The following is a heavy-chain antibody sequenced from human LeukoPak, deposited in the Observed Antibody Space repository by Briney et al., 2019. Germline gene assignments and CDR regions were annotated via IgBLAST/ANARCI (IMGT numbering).Heavy chain of an antibody. CDR1: GNSIRSSSYY. CDR3: ASRYYYDTRGYFLH. V-gene: IGHV4-39*01. D-gene: IGHD3-22*01. Sequence: PSETLSLTCTVSGNSIRSSSYYWGWIRQSPEKGLEWIGSIYYSGSTYYSASFKSRVTISVDTSQNQVSLKLRCVTAADRAVYYCASRYYYDTRGYFLHWGQGTLVTVSS. J-gene: IGHJ1*01. CDR2: IYYSGST.